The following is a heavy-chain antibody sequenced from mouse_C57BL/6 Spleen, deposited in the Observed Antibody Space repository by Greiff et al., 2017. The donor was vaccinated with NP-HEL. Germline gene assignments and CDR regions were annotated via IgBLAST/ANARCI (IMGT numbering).Heavy chain of an antibody. J-gene: IGHJ2*01. CDR2: INPSSGYT. Sequence: QVQLQQPGAELAKPGASVKLSCKASGYTFTSYWMHWVKQRPGQGLEWIGYINPSSGYTKYNQKFKDKATLTADKSSSTAYMQLSSLTYEDYAVYYCGREVTTEVAKGYWGQGTTLTVSS. CDR3: GREVTTEVAKGY. V-gene: IGHV1-7*01. CDR1: GYTFTSYW. D-gene: IGHD1-1*01.